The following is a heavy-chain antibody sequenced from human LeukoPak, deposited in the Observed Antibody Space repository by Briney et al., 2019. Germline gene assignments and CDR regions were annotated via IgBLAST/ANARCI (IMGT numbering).Heavy chain of an antibody. CDR1: GGSFSGYY. CDR3: ARGKAIKQLVRYYYYYMDV. J-gene: IGHJ6*03. CDR2: INHSGST. V-gene: IGHV4-34*01. Sequence: SETLSLTCAVYGGSFSGYYWSWIRQPPGKGLEWIGEINHSGSTNYNPSLKSRVTISVDTSKNQFSLKLSSVTAADTAVYYCARGKAIKQLVRYYYYYMDVWGKGTTVTVPS. D-gene: IGHD6-6*01.